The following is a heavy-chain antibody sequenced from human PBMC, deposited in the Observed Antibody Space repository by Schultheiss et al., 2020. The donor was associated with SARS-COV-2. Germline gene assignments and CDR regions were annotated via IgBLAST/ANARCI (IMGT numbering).Heavy chain of an antibody. Sequence: SETLSLTFTVSGGSISSGSYYWSWIRQPAGKGLEWIGRIYTSGSTNYNPSLKSRVTISVDTSKNQFSLKLSSVTAADTAVYYCAREGVGYNWNYGYNWFDPWGQGTLVTVSS. CDR3: AREGVGYNWNYGYNWFDP. J-gene: IGHJ5*02. V-gene: IGHV4-61*02. CDR1: GGSISSGSYY. D-gene: IGHD1-7*01. CDR2: IYTSGST.